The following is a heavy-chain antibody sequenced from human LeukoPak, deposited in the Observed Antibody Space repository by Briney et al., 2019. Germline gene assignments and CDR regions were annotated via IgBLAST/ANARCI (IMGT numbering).Heavy chain of an antibody. CDR3: AGGTTPGVF. D-gene: IGHD3-10*01. CDR2: INHSGST. V-gene: IGHV4-34*01. Sequence: SETLSPTCAVYGGSFSGYYWTWIRQPPGKGLEWIGEINHSGSTNYNPSLKSRVTISIDTSKNQISLNLTSVTAADTALYYCAGGTTPGVFWGQGTLATVSS. CDR1: GGSFSGYY. J-gene: IGHJ4*02.